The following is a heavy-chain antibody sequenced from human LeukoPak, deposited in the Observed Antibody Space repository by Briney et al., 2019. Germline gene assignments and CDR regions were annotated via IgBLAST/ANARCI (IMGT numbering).Heavy chain of an antibody. Sequence: SETLSLTCAVSGASISSSARWSWVRQFPGKGLEWIGEVYHGGSTNYNPSLKSRVTISLDNSNNHFSLRLSSVTAADTARYYCARRGYSGYEAHFDYWGQGTLVTVSS. J-gene: IGHJ4*02. V-gene: IGHV4-4*02. CDR3: ARRGYSGYEAHFDY. CDR2: VYHGGST. D-gene: IGHD5-12*01. CDR1: GASISSSAR.